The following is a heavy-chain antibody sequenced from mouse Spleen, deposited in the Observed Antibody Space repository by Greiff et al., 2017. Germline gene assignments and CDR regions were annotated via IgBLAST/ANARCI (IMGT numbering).Heavy chain of an antibody. CDR1: GYTFTDYN. J-gene: IGHJ1*01. D-gene: IGHD1-2*01. V-gene: IGHV1-22*01. CDR2: INPNNGGT. Sequence: EVQLQQSGPELVKPGASVKMSCKASGYTFTDYNMHWVKQSHGKSLEWIGYINPNNGGTSYNQKFKGKATLTVNKSSSTAYMELRSLTSEDSAVYYCARSPLIHYYGYGSHWYFDVWGAGTTVTVSS. CDR3: ARSPLIHYYGYGSHWYFDV.